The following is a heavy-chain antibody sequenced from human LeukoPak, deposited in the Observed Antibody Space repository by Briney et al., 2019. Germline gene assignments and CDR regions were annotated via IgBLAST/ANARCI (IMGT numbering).Heavy chain of an antibody. Sequence: PGGSLRLSCAASGFTFSDYYMSWIRQAPGKGLEWVSYISSSGSTIYYADSVMGRFTISRDNAKNSLYLQMNSLRAEDTAVYYCARAGNYYGRHTNWFDPWGQGTLVTVSS. CDR1: GFTFSDYY. J-gene: IGHJ5*02. CDR2: ISSSGSTI. D-gene: IGHD3-10*01. V-gene: IGHV3-11*04. CDR3: ARAGNYYGRHTNWFDP.